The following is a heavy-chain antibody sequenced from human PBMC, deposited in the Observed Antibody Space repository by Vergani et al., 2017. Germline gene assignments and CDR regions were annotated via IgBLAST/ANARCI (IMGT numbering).Heavy chain of an antibody. J-gene: IGHJ5*02. CDR1: GFTFSSYA. CDR2: ISYDGSNK. CDR3: AREKLELHSCWFDP. Sequence: QVQLVESGGGVVQPGRSLRLSCAASGFTFSSYAMHWVRQAPGKGLEWVAVISYDGSNKYYADSVKGRFTISRDNSKNTLYLQMNSLRAEDTAVYYCAREKLELHSCWFDPWGQGTLVTVSS. D-gene: IGHD1-7*01. V-gene: IGHV3-30-3*01.